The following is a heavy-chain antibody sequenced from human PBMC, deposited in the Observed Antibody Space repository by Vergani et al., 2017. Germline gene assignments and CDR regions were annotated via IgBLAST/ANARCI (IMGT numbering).Heavy chain of an antibody. D-gene: IGHD2-15*01. CDR2: ISASGNA. CDR3: ARRSGGYYSGGKVHPLRTAFDV. V-gene: IGHV4-61*02. Sequence: QVQLQASGPGRVQPSQTLSLTCTMSGGSISAGYYFWHWIRQPAGKGLEWLGHISASGNASHSPSLKTRVSMSVDTSKNQFSLTVTSVTAADTAIYFCARRSGGYYSGGKVHPLRTAFDVWGHGTVVTVSS. J-gene: IGHJ3*01. CDR1: GGSISAGYYF.